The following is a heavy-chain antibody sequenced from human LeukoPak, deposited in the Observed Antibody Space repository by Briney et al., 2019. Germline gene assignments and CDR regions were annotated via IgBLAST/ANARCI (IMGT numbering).Heavy chain of an antibody. CDR3: AKDHGRTYYYDSGGS. D-gene: IGHD3-22*01. Sequence: GGSLRLSCAASGFTFSSYAMSWVRQAPGKGLEWVSAISGSGGSTYYADSVKGRFTISRDNSKNTLYLQMNSLRAEDTAVYYCAKDHGRTYYYDSGGSWGQGTLVTVSS. V-gene: IGHV3-23*01. CDR2: ISGSGGST. CDR1: GFTFSSYA. J-gene: IGHJ5*02.